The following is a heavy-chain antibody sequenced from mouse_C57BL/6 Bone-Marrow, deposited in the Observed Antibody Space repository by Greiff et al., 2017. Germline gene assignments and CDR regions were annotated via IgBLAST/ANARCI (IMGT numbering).Heavy chain of an antibody. D-gene: IGHD2-3*01. CDR3: ARYRDGYYYGRNY. CDR2: IHPNSGST. J-gene: IGHJ2*01. CDR1: GYTFTSYW. V-gene: IGHV1-64*01. Sequence: QVQLQQSGAELVKPGASVKLSCKASGYTFTSYWMHWVKQRPGQGLEWIGMIHPNSGSTNYNEKFKSKATLTVDKSSSTAYMQLSSLTSEDSAVYYCARYRDGYYYGRNYWGQGTTLTVSS.